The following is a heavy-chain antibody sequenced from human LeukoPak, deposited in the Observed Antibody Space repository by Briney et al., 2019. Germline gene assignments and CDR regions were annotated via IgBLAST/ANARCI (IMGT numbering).Heavy chain of an antibody. CDR2: ISGSGGST. CDR1: GFTFSSYA. V-gene: IGHV3-23*01. D-gene: IGHD3-10*01. Sequence: TGGSLRLSCAASGFTFSSYAMSWVRQAPGKGLEWVSTISGSGGSTYYADSVKGRFTISRDNSKNTLSLQMNSLRAEDTAVYYCATLAAHYYGSAYGMDVRGQGTTVTVSS. CDR3: ATLAAHYYGSAYGMDV. J-gene: IGHJ6*02.